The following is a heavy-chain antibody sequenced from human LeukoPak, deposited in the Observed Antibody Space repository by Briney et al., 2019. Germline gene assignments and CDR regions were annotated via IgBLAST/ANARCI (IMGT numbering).Heavy chain of an antibody. V-gene: IGHV4-59*01. J-gene: IGHJ4*02. Sequence: PSETLSLTCTVSGGSISSYYWSWIRQPPGKGLEYIGYIYFSGSTNYNPSLKSRVTISVDTSKNQFSLKLSSVTAADTAVYYCARDGGKGWLWFDYWGQGTLVTVSS. CDR3: ARDGGKGWLWFDY. CDR1: GGSISSYY. D-gene: IGHD3-9*01. CDR2: IYFSGST.